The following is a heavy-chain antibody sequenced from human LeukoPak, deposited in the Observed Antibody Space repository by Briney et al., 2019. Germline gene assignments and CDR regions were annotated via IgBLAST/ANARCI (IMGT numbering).Heavy chain of an antibody. Sequence: GGSLRLSCAASGFTFSSYWMHWVRQAPGKGLVWVSRINSDGSSTSYADSVKGRFTISRDNAKNTLYLQMNSLRAEDTAVYYCARDGPGYSLWYYFDYWGQGTLVTVSS. CDR3: ARDGPGYSLWYYFDY. J-gene: IGHJ4*02. CDR1: GFTFSSYW. D-gene: IGHD3-10*01. CDR2: INSDGSST. V-gene: IGHV3-74*01.